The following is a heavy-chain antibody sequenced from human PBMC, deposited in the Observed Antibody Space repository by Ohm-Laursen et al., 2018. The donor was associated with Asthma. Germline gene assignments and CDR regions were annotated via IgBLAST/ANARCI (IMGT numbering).Heavy chain of an antibody. CDR1: GYTFIGYY. CDR3: ARDTGVGGGNSIDY. J-gene: IGHJ4*02. V-gene: IGHV1-46*03. D-gene: IGHD4-23*01. CDR2: MGPSSNFA. Sequence: ASVKVSCKASGYTFIGYYIHWVRQAPGQGLGWMGIMGPSSNFATYAQKFQGRVTMTRDTSTSTLYMELSGLRSEDTAVYFCARDTGVGGGNSIDYWGQGTLVTVSS.